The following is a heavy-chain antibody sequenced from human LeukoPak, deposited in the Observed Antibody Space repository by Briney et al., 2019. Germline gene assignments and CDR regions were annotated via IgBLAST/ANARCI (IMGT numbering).Heavy chain of an antibody. CDR3: ARDGYSGYDLYY. J-gene: IGHJ4*02. V-gene: IGHV1-69*05. CDR2: IIPIFGTA. Sequence: SVKVSCKTSGGTFSSYAISWVRQAPGQGLEWMGRIIPIFGTANYAQKFQGRVTITTDESTSTAYMELSSLRSEGTAVYYCARDGYSGYDLYYWGQGTLFTVSS. CDR1: GGTFSSYA. D-gene: IGHD5-12*01.